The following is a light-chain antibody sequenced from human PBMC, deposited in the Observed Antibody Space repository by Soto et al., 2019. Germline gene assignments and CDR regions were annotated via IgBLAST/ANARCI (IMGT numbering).Light chain of an antibody. Sequence: TQSPSSLSASVGDRVTITCRASQSISTYLNWYQQKPGKAPNLLIFAASTLQSGVPSRFSGSGSGTDFTLTIRSLQPEDFETYYCQQSYINPLTFGGGTKVDIK. J-gene: IGKJ4*01. V-gene: IGKV1-39*01. CDR1: QSISTY. CDR2: AAS. CDR3: QQSYINPLT.